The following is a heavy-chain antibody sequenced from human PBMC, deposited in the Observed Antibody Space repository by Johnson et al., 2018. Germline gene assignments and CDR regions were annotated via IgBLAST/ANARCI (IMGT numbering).Heavy chain of an antibody. J-gene: IGHJ6*02. Sequence: VQLVQAGAEVKKPGESLKISCKGSGYSFTSYWIGWVRQMPGKGLEWMGILYPGDSDTRYSPSFQGQVTISADKSISTAYLQWSSLKASDTAMYYCARRGTYYYGSGTQGGMDVWGQGTTVTVSS. CDR3: ARRGTYYYGSGTQGGMDV. V-gene: IGHV5-51*03. CDR2: LYPGDSDT. CDR1: GYSFTSYW. D-gene: IGHD3-10*01.